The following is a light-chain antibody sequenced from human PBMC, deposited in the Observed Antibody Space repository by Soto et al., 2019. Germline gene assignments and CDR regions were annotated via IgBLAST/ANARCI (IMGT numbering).Light chain of an antibody. J-gene: IGKJ1*01. CDR3: QQSYSTLWT. Sequence: DIQMTQSPSSLSASVGDRVTITCRASQSISSYLNWYQQKPGKAPKLLIYAASSLQSGVPSRFSGSGTGTDFTLTNSSLQPEEFSTYHCQQSYSTLWTFGQGTKVEIK. CDR1: QSISSY. CDR2: AAS. V-gene: IGKV1-39*01.